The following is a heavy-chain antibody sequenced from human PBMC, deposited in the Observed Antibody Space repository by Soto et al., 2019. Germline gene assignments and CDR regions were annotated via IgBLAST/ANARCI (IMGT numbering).Heavy chain of an antibody. J-gene: IGHJ4*02. V-gene: IGHV4-31*03. CDR3: ARDRGIAARLDY. CDR2: IYYSGST. D-gene: IGHD6-6*01. CDR1: GGSISSGGYY. Sequence: SETLSLTCTVSGGSISSGGYYWSWIRQHPGKGLEWIGYIYYSGSTYYNPSLKSRVTISVDTSKNQFSLKLSSVTAADTAVYYCARDRGIAARLDYWGQGTLVTVSS.